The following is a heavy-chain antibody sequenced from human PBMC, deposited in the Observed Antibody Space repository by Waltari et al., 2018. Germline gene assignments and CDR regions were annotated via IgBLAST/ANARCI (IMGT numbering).Heavy chain of an antibody. Sequence: EVQLVETGGGSFQPGASLRLSCAASGPTVGNNYMSWVRQAPGTGLEGVSVIYSGGTTQYADSVKGRFTISRDSSKNTLYLQMNSLRVEDTAVYYCATSPTRSFWGQGTLVAVSS. D-gene: IGHD2-15*01. V-gene: IGHV3-53*02. J-gene: IGHJ4*02. CDR3: ATSPTRSF. CDR2: IYSGGTT. CDR1: GPTVGNNY.